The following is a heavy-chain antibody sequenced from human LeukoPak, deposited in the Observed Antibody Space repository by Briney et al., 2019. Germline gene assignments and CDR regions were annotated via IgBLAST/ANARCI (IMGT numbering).Heavy chain of an antibody. J-gene: IGHJ4*02. V-gene: IGHV4-59*01. D-gene: IGHD6-19*01. Sequence: PSETLSLTCTVSDGSITNYYWSWIRQPPGKGLEWIGYISYSGSTNYNPSLKSRVTISLDMSNNQFSLKWNSVTAADTAVYYCAGYTSGWYSDCWGQGTLVTVSS. CDR3: AGYTSGWYSDC. CDR1: DGSITNYY. CDR2: ISYSGST.